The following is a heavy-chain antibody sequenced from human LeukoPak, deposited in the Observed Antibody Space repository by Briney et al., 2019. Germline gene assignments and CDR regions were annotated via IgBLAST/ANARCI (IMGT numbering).Heavy chain of an antibody. V-gene: IGHV4-30-4*08. CDR1: GGSISSGDYY. Sequence: PSETLSLTCTVSGGSISSGDYYWSWIRQPPGKGLEWIGYIYYSGSTYYNPSLKSRVTISVDTSKNQFSLKLSSVTAADTAVYYCARVVGARSLDAFDIWGQGTMVTVSP. J-gene: IGHJ3*02. CDR2: IYYSGST. D-gene: IGHD1-26*01. CDR3: ARVVGARSLDAFDI.